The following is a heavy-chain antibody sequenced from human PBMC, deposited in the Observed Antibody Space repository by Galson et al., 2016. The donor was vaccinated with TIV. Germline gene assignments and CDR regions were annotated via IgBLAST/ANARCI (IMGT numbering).Heavy chain of an antibody. CDR3: ARQKRHTLITFGGNIITD. D-gene: IGHD3-16*02. V-gene: IGHV4-39*01. Sequence: ETLSLTCTVSGVSISSSFYDYWGWIRQPPGKGLELIASIYNSGNTYYNPSLTSRVSISVDTSRNQLSLKLSSVTAADTAVYYCARQKRHTLITFGGNIITDWGQGTLVTVSS. CDR1: GVSISSSFYDY. J-gene: IGHJ4*02. CDR2: IYNSGNT.